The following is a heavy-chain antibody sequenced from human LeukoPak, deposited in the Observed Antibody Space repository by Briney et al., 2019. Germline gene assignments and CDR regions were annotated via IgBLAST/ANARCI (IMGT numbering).Heavy chain of an antibody. D-gene: IGHD1-1*01. Sequence: GGSLRLSCAASGFTFSDYDMHWVRQATGKGLEWVSAIGTAGDTYYTGSVKGRFTISRENAKNYLYLQMNSLRAGDTAVYYCARVAKERVGGVYYFDYWGQGTLVTVSS. CDR1: GFTFSDYD. CDR3: ARVAKERVGGVYYFDY. J-gene: IGHJ4*02. V-gene: IGHV3-13*01. CDR2: IGTAGDT.